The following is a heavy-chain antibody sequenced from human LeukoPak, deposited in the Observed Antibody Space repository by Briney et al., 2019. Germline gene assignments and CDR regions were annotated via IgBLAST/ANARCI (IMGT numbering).Heavy chain of an antibody. V-gene: IGHV1-18*01. CDR1: GYTFTSYG. Sequence: PTASVKVSCKASGYTFTSYGIGWVRQAPGQGLEWMGWISAYNGNTNYAQKLQGRVTMTTDTSTSTAYMELRSLRSDDTAVYYCARHDYYDSSGPFDYWGQGTLVTVSS. CDR3: ARHDYYDSSGPFDY. D-gene: IGHD3-22*01. J-gene: IGHJ4*02. CDR2: ISAYNGNT.